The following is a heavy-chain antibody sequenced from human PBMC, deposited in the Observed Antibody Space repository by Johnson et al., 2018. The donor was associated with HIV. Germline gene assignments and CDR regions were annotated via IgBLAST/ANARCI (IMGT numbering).Heavy chain of an antibody. V-gene: IGHV3-11*01. CDR3: AKEEGLAAAGTGEAFDI. J-gene: IGHJ3*02. D-gene: IGHD6-13*01. CDR1: GFTFSDYY. CDR2: IDSSGSGI. Sequence: QVQLVESGGGVVQPGRSLRLSCAASGFTFSDYYINWIRQAPGKGLEWVSYIDSSGSGIYYADSVKGRFTISRDNSKNTLYLQMNSLRAEDTAVYYCAKEEGLAAAGTGEAFDIWGQGTMVTVSS.